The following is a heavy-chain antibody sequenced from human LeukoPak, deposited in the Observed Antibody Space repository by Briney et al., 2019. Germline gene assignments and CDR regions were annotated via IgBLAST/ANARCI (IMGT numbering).Heavy chain of an antibody. J-gene: IGHJ4*02. Sequence: GGSLRLSCAASGFTFSSYWMSWVRQAPGKGLEWVANIKQDGSEKYYVDSVKGRFTISRDNAKNSLYLQMNSLRAEDTVVYYCAGAPNYAYFDYWGQGTLVTVSS. D-gene: IGHD1-7*01. CDR3: AGAPNYAYFDY. CDR1: GFTFSSYW. CDR2: IKQDGSEK. V-gene: IGHV3-7*01.